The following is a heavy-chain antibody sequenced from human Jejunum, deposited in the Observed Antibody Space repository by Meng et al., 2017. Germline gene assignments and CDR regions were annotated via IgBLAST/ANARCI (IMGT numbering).Heavy chain of an antibody. CDR2: FRGGIVTT. Sequence: GESLKISCAGSGFKFNSYAMSWVRQAPGKGLEWVAIFRGGIVTTYEADSVRGRFTIYRDNSESTLHLQMDSLRAEDTAIYFCAKATASTCGGVNCYYFDFWGHGTPVTVSS. CDR3: AKATASTCGGVNCYYFDF. V-gene: IGHV3-23*01. D-gene: IGHD2-21*01. J-gene: IGHJ4*01. CDR1: GFKFNSYA.